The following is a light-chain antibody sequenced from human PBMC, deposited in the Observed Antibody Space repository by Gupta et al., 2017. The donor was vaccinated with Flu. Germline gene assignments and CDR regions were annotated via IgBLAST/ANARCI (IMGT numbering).Light chain of an antibody. Sequence: KVVTRCCGTHLNFGINYGAWYQQIPGTAPKLLIDEANQRPSGIPERVSCSRSGKSATLGIAGLQTGDEDTYYCGTWDRSLKAVVVGGGTEVTVL. CDR1: HLNFGINY. CDR3: GTWDRSLKAVV. J-gene: IGLJ3*02. V-gene: IGLV1-51*02. CDR2: EAN.